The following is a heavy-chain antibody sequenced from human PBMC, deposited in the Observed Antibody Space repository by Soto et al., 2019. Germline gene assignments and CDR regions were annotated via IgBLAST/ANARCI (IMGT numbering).Heavy chain of an antibody. CDR2: ISSSSSYI. CDR1: GFTFSSYS. D-gene: IGHD3-3*02. V-gene: IGHV3-21*01. J-gene: IGHJ6*02. Sequence: PVGSLRLSCAASGFTFSSYSMNWVRQAPGKGLEWVSSISSSSSYIYYADSVKGRFTISRDNAKNSLYLQMNSLRAEDTAVYYCARDRWVGFLEWLSPRDGMDVWGQGTTVTVS. CDR3: ARDRWVGFLEWLSPRDGMDV.